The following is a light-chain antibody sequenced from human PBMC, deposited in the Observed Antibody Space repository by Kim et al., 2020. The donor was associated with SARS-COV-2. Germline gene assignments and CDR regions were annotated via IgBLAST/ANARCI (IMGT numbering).Light chain of an antibody. V-gene: IGKV1-5*01. CDR2: EVS. CDR1: QSISGW. CDR3: QNYDSSSLYS. J-gene: IGKJ2*03. Sequence: ASGGCSCTITGRASQSISGWLAWYQQKPGKAPKALIYEVSSLESGVPSRFSGSVSGTEFTLTITSLQPDDFATYYCQNYDSSSLYSFGQGTKLEI.